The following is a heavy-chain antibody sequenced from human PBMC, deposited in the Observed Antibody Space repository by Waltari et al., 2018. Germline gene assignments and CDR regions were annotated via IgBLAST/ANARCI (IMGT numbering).Heavy chain of an antibody. J-gene: IGHJ2*01. CDR1: GGSISSGDYY. V-gene: IGHV4-30-4*08. D-gene: IGHD3-10*01. CDR2: SYYIGRA. Sequence: QVQLQESGPGLVKPSQTLSLTCTVSGGSISSGDYYWSWIRQPPGKGLYGIGYSYYIGRAYYNPSLRRLGTISVDTSRNQFSLKLSSVTAADTAVYYCAIKRTNRRGFYWYFDLWGRGTLVTVSS. CDR3: AIKRTNRRGFYWYFDL.